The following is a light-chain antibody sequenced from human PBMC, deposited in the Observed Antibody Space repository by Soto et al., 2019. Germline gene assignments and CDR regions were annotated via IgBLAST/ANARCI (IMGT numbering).Light chain of an antibody. CDR1: QGFSNY. V-gene: IGKV1-27*01. CDR2: GAT. Sequence: DFPMTQSPSSLSASVGDRVTITCRASQGFSNYLAWYQQKPGEVPKLLISGATTLQPGVSSRFSGTVYGTHFTLSISSLQPEEAAYYYCQKYNTAPLTFGGGTKVELK. J-gene: IGKJ4*01. CDR3: QKYNTAPLT.